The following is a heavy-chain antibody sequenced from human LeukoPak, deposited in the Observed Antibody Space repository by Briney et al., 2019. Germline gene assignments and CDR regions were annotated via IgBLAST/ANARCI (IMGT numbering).Heavy chain of an antibody. J-gene: IGHJ4*02. CDR2: ISYDGSNK. Sequence: GGSLRLSCAASGFTFSSYGMHCVRQSPGKGLEWVAVISYDGSNKYYADSVKGRFTISRDNSKNTLYLQMNSLRAEDTAVYYCAKASPTYHDYWGQGTLVTVSS. CDR3: AKASPTYHDY. V-gene: IGHV3-30*18. D-gene: IGHD2-2*01. CDR1: GFTFSSYG.